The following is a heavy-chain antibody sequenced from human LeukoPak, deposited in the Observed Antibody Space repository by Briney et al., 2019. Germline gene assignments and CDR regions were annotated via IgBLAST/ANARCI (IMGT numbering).Heavy chain of an antibody. V-gene: IGHV4-59*01. J-gene: IGHJ1*01. CDR1: GDSISNYY. Sequence: KPSETLSLTCTVSGDSISNYYWSWIRQPPGKGMEWIGYIYYSGSTNYNPSLKSRVTISVDTSKTQFSLKLTSVTAADTAVYYCARATTGYSYGFKYWGQGTLVTVSS. CDR2: IYYSGST. D-gene: IGHD5-18*01. CDR3: ARATTGYSYGFKY.